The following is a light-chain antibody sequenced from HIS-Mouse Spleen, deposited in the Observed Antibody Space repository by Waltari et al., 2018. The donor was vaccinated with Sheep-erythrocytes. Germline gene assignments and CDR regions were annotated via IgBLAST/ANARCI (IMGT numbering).Light chain of an antibody. CDR2: KAS. V-gene: IGKV1-5*03. CDR3: QQYNSYPLT. Sequence: DIQMTQSPSTLSASVGNRGTITCRASQSISNWFAWYQQKPGKAPKLLIYKASSLESGVPSRFSGSGSGTEFTLTISSLQPDDFATYYCQQYNSYPLTFGGGTKVEIK. J-gene: IGKJ4*01. CDR1: QSISNW.